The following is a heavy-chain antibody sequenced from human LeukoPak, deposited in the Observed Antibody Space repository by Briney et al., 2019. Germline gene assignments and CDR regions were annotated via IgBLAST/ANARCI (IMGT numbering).Heavy chain of an antibody. Sequence: ETLSLTCTVSGGSISSYYWSWVRQAPGKGLEWVSGISASGTTYYADSVKGRFTISRDNSKNTLVLQLNSLRAEDTAVYYCAKDPTDFDSSGQTYFDYWGQGTLVTVSS. CDR3: AKDPTDFDSSGQTYFDY. J-gene: IGHJ4*02. CDR2: ISASGTT. V-gene: IGHV3-23*01. D-gene: IGHD3-22*01. CDR1: GGSISSYY.